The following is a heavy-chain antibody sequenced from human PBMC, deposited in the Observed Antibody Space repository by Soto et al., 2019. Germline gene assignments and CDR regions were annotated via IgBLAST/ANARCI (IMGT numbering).Heavy chain of an antibody. Sequence: GGSLRLSCAASGFTFSNYGMHWVRQAPGKGLEWVAVISYDGINKYYADSVQGRFTISRDNSKNTLFLQMNSLRAEDTAVYFCAKDYVVVVPAATQDAFDIWGQGTMVTVSS. J-gene: IGHJ3*02. D-gene: IGHD2-2*01. V-gene: IGHV3-30*18. CDR2: ISYDGINK. CDR3: AKDYVVVVPAATQDAFDI. CDR1: GFTFSNYG.